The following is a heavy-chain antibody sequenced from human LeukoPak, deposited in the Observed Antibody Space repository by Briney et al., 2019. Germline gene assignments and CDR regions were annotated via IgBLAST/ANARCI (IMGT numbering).Heavy chain of an antibody. Sequence: SETLSLTCTVSGGSISSYYWSWIRQPPGKGLEWIGYIYYSGSTSYNPSLKSRVTISVDTSKKQFSLKLSSVTAADTAFYYCAREGDSGSVGWFDPWGQGTLVTVSS. CDR3: AREGDSGSVGWFDP. CDR2: IYYSGST. D-gene: IGHD6-13*01. V-gene: IGHV4-59*01. J-gene: IGHJ5*02. CDR1: GGSISSYY.